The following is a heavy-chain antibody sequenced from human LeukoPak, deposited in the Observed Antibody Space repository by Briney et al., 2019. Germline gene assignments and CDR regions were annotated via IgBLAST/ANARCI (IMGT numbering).Heavy chain of an antibody. CDR1: GFTFSSYS. V-gene: IGHV3-21*01. Sequence: PGGSLRLSCAASGFTFSSYSMNWVRQAPGKGLEWVSSISSSSSYIYYADSVKGRFTISRDNAKNSVYLQMNSLRAEDTAVYYCAREAGTSSWYEYNWFDPWGQGTLVTVSS. CDR3: AREAGTSSWYEYNWFDP. CDR2: ISSSSSYI. J-gene: IGHJ5*02. D-gene: IGHD6-13*01.